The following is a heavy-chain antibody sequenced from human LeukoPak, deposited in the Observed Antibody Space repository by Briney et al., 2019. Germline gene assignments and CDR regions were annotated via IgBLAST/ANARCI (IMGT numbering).Heavy chain of an antibody. CDR1: GGSISSYY. Sequence: SETLSLTCTVSGGSISSYYWSWIRQPPGKGLEWIGYIYYSGSTNYNPSLKSPVTISVDTSKNQFSLKLSSVTAADTAVYYCARDRGYYDSSGYYPEYFQHWGQGTLVTVSS. V-gene: IGHV4-59*01. J-gene: IGHJ1*01. CDR2: IYYSGST. D-gene: IGHD3-22*01. CDR3: ARDRGYYDSSGYYPEYFQH.